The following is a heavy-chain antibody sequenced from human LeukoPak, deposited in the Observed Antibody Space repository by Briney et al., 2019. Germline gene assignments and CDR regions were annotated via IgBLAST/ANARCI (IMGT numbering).Heavy chain of an antibody. Sequence: GGSLRLSCAASEFIFGAYWMTWVRQAPGKGLEWVSSISSGSSYISYADSVKGRFTISRDNAKNSLYLQMNSLRAEDTAVYYCARVTSSSLYSFDYWGQGTLVTVSS. CDR2: ISSGSSYI. CDR3: ARVTSSSLYSFDY. J-gene: IGHJ4*02. V-gene: IGHV3-21*01. D-gene: IGHD6-13*01. CDR1: EFIFGAYW.